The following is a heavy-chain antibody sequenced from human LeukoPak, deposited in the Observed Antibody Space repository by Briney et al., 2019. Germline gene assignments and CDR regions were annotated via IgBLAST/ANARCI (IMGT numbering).Heavy chain of an antibody. Sequence: SETLSLTCTVSGGSISSGGYFWSWIRQHPGKGLEWIGYIYYSGSTYYNPSLKSRLTISVDTSKNQLSLKLSSVTAADTAVYYCARLYCSSTNCYPSYFDYWGQGTLVTVSS. J-gene: IGHJ4*02. CDR1: GGSISSGGYF. D-gene: IGHD2-2*01. V-gene: IGHV4-31*03. CDR3: ARLYCSSTNCYPSYFDY. CDR2: IYYSGST.